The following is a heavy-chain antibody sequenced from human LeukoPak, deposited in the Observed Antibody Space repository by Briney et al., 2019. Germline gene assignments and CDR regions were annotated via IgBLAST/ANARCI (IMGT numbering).Heavy chain of an antibody. D-gene: IGHD3-22*01. V-gene: IGHV4-30-4*01. Sequence: SETLSLTCTVSGGSISSGDYYWSWIRQPPGKGLEWIGYIYYSGSTYYNPSLKSRVTISVDTSQNQFSLKLSSVTAADTAVYYCARYYDSSQGIDYWGQGTLVTVSS. J-gene: IGHJ4*02. CDR2: IYYSGST. CDR1: GGSISSGDYY. CDR3: ARYYDSSQGIDY.